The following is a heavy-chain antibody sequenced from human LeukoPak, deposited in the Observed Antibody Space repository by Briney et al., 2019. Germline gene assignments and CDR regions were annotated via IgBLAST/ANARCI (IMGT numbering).Heavy chain of an antibody. CDR2: IYYSGST. J-gene: IGHJ5*02. CDR1: GGSISSYY. CDR3: AGGRVVVVAATRVFGFDP. Sequence: SETLSLTCTVSGGSISSYYWSWIRQPPGQGLEWIGYIYYSGSTNYNPSLKSRVTISVDTSKNQFSLKLSSVTAADTAVYYCAGGRVVVVAATRVFGFDPWGQGTLVTVSS. D-gene: IGHD2-15*01. V-gene: IGHV4-59*01.